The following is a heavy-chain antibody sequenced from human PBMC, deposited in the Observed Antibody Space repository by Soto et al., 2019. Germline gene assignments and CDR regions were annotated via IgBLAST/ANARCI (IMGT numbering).Heavy chain of an antibody. CDR1: GYTFTRYY. J-gene: IGHJ4*02. CDR3: ARMRIEASVLAF. CDR2: VNPYSGDT. V-gene: IGHV1-2*02. D-gene: IGHD2-21*01. Sequence: QVQLVQSGAEVKKPGASVKVSCTTSGYTFTRYYIHWVRQAPGQGLEWIGWVNPYSGDTKYAQEFQGRVTLTRDTSINTAYMELHSLRSDDTAVYYCARMRIEASVLAFWGQGTLVTASS.